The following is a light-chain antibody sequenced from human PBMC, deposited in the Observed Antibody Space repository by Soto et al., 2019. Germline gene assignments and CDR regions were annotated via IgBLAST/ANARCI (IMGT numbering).Light chain of an antibody. CDR3: QSYDSSLCGPNYG. J-gene: IGLJ1*01. V-gene: IGLV1-40*01. CDR1: SSNIGAGYD. CDR2: GNS. Sequence: QAVLTQPPSVSGAPGQRVTISCTGSSSNIGAGYDVHWYQQLPGTAPKLLIYGNSNRPSGVPDRFSGSKSGTSASLAITGLQAEDEADYYCQSYDSSLCGPNYGFGTGTKLTVL.